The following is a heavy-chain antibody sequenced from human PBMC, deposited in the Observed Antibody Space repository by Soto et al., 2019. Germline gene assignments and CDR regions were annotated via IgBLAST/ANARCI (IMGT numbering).Heavy chain of an antibody. CDR3: ARASGEVPAATKPFDY. V-gene: IGHV1-3*01. D-gene: IGHD2-2*01. CDR2: INAGNGNT. CDR1: GYTFTSYA. J-gene: IGHJ4*02. Sequence: RASVKVSCKASGYTFTSYAMHWVRQAPGQRLEWMGWINAGNGNTKYSQKFQGRVTITRDTSASTAYMELSSLRSEDTAVYYCARASGEVPAATKPFDYWGQGTLVTVPS.